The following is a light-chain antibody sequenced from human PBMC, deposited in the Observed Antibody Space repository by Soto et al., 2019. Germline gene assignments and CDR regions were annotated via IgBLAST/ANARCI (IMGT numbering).Light chain of an antibody. CDR1: SCNLGAGYE. CDR2: EDN. Sequence: QSVLTQPPSVSEAPGQWVTISCTGSSCNLGAGYEAHWYQQLPGTAPKLLIYEDNNRPSGVPDRCSGSKYGTSAALAITGLQAEDDAEYYCQSYDGSRSGYVFGTGTKLTVL. V-gene: IGLV1-40*01. J-gene: IGLJ1*01. CDR3: QSYDGSRSGYV.